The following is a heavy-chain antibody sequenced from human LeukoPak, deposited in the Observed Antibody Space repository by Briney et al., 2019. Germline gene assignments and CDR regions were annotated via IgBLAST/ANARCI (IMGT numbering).Heavy chain of an antibody. CDR1: GFNFGDFA. D-gene: IGHD3-3*01. J-gene: IGHJ3*02. CDR2: IRSKAYGGTT. Sequence: QSGGSLRLSCIASGFNFGDFAMSWFRQAPGKGLEWVGFIRSKAYGGTTEYAASVKGRFTISTDDSKSIAYLQMNSLKTEDTALYYCTRDRLSGYYAFDIWGQGTMVIVSS. CDR3: TRDRLSGYYAFDI. V-gene: IGHV3-49*03.